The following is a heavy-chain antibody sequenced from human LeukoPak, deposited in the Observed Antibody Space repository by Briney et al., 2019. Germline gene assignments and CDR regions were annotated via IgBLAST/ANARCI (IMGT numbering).Heavy chain of an antibody. CDR3: ARVHRGYSYGRLDY. J-gene: IGHJ4*02. CDR2: ISSSSDTI. V-gene: IGHV3-48*02. Sequence: GGSLRLSCAASGFTFSSYAMNWVRQAPGKGLEWVSYISSSSDTIDYADSVKGRFTSSRDNAKNSLYLQMNSLRDEDTAVYYCARVHRGYSYGRLDYWGQGTLVTVSS. CDR1: GFTFSSYA. D-gene: IGHD5-18*01.